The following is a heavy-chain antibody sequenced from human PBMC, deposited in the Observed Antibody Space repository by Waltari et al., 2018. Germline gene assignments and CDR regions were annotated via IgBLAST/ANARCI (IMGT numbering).Heavy chain of an antibody. CDR3: VRDRDNTGYGAGTVDY. CDR2: IGGDGWMP. V-gene: IGHV3-43*02. J-gene: IGHJ4*02. Sequence: EVQLVESGGDVIQPGGSLRISGAAAGFRFGDHAMHWVRQAPGTGREWVCLIGGDGWMPNDAESGKGRLTISRDNSKTSRDLQMNSLKTEDTAFYYCVRDRDNTGYGAGTVDYWGQGTLVTVSS. CDR1: GFRFGDHA. D-gene: IGHD3-22*01.